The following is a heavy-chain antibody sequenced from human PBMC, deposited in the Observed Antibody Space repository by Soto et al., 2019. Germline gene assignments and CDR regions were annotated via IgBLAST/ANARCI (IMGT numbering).Heavy chain of an antibody. CDR2: IYYSGST. D-gene: IGHD3-10*01. CDR1: GGSISSGGYY. Sequence: SETLSLTCTVSGGSISSGGYYWSWIRQHPGKGLEWIGYIYYSGSTYYNPSPKTRLTMSLDRSNNQFSLTLNSVTAADTAVYYCARAQFYSGSGRYNNLMFDPWGQGTQVTVSS. J-gene: IGHJ5*02. CDR3: ARAQFYSGSGRYNNLMFDP. V-gene: IGHV4-31*03.